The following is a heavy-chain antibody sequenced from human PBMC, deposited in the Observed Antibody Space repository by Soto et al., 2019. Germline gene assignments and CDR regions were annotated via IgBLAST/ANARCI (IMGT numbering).Heavy chain of an antibody. V-gene: IGHV3-9*01. D-gene: IGHD3-10*01. CDR3: AKDTSIQYYYGSGSYSGFDC. CDR2: ISWNSGSI. CDR1: GFTFDDYA. Sequence: EVQLVESGGGLVQPGRSLRLSCAASGFTFDDYAMHWVRQAPGKGLEWVSGISWNSGSIGYADSVKGRFTISRDNAKNSLYLQMNSLRAEDTALYYCAKDTSIQYYYGSGSYSGFDCWGQGTLVTVSS. J-gene: IGHJ4*02.